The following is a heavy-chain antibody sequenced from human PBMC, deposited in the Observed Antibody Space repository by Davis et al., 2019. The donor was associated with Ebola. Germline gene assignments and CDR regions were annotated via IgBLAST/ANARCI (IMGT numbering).Heavy chain of an antibody. Sequence: SQTLSLTCAVYGGSFSGYYWSWIRQPPGKGLEWIGEINHSGSTNYNPSLKSRVTISVDTSKNQFSLKLSSVTAADTAVYYCARRKSYYYDIAEAFDIWGQGTLVTVSS. D-gene: IGHD3-22*01. J-gene: IGHJ3*02. CDR1: GGSFSGYY. CDR2: INHSGST. CDR3: ARRKSYYYDIAEAFDI. V-gene: IGHV4-34*01.